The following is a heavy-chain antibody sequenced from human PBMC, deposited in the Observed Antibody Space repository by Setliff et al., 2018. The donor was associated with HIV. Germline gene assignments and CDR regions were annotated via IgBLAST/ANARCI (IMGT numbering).Heavy chain of an antibody. CDR1: GFTFSSYW. D-gene: IGHD3-3*01. CDR3: ARDRASVRDTIFGGAQYYYYMDV. CDR2: IKQDGSEK. J-gene: IGHJ6*03. V-gene: IGHV3-7*01. Sequence: PGGSLRLSCAASGFTFSSYWMTWVRQAPGEGLEWVANIKQDGSEKYYADSVKGRFTISRDNAKNSLYLQMNSLRADDTAVYYCARDRASVRDTIFGGAQYYYYMDVWGKGTTVTVSS.